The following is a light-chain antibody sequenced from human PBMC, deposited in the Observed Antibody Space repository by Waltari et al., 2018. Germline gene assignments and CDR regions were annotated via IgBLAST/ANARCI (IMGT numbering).Light chain of an antibody. V-gene: IGKV1-39*01. CDR1: QSISTY. Sequence: DIQMTQSPSSLSASVGDRVTITCRASQSISTYVNWYQQKPGKVPKVLIYAASSLQSGVPSRFSGSGSGTDFILTISSLQPEDFATYYCQQSYSTPFTFGPGTKVDIK. CDR3: QQSYSTPFT. J-gene: IGKJ3*01. CDR2: AAS.